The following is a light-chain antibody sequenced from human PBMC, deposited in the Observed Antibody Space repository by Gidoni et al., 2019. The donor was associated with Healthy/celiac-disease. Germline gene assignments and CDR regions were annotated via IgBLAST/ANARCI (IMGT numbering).Light chain of an antibody. CDR1: SSDVGRYNL. CDR2: EVS. J-gene: IGLJ1*01. V-gene: IGLV2-23*02. Sequence: QSALTQPASVSGSPGQAITISCTGTSSDVGRYNLVSCYQQPPGQAPKLMIYEVSKRPSGVSTRFSGSKSGNTASLTISGLQAEDEADYFCCSYAGSSTFVFGTWTNVTVL. CDR3: CSYAGSSTFV.